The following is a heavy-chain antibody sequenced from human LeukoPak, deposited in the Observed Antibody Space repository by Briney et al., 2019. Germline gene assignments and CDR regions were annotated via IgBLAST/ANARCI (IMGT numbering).Heavy chain of an antibody. CDR3: ARVLVGCTNGVCYYFDY. CDR1: GFTFDDYG. V-gene: IGHV3-20*04. J-gene: IGHJ4*02. D-gene: IGHD2-8*01. CDR2: INWNGGST. Sequence: PGGSLRLSCAASGFTFDDYGISWVRQAPGKGLEWVSGINWNGGSTGYADSVKGRFTISRDNAKNSLYLQMNSLRAEDTALYYCARVLVGCTNGVCYYFDYWGQGTLVTVSS.